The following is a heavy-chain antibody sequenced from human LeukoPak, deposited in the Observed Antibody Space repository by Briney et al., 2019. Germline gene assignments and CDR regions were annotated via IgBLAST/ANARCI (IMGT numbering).Heavy chain of an antibody. CDR3: AKDVGYSSGWYGSSYFDL. V-gene: IGHV3-23*01. Sequence: GGSLRLSCAASGFTFSSYAMSWVRQAPGKGLEWDSAISGSGGSTYYADSVKGRFTISRDNSKNTLYLQMNSLRAEDTAVYYCAKDVGYSSGWYGSSYFDLWGRGTLVTVSS. CDR1: GFTFSSYA. J-gene: IGHJ2*01. D-gene: IGHD6-19*01. CDR2: ISGSGGST.